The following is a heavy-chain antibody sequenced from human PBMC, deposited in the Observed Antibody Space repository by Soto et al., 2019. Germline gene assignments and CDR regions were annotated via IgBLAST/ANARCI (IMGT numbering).Heavy chain of an antibody. J-gene: IGHJ2*01. CDR2: IYYSGST. V-gene: IGHV4-39*01. Sequence: GKGLEWIGSIYYSGSTYYNPSLKSRVTISVDTSKNQFSLKLSSVTAADTAVYYCARQYCFFFQADDGIRAVRSVSAFLLNRSPDL. D-gene: IGHD2-2*01. CDR3: ARQYCFFFQADDGIRAVRSVSAFLLNRSPDL.